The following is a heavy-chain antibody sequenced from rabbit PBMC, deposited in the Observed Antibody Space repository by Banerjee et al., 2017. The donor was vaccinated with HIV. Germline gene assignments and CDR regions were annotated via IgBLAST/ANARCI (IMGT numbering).Heavy chain of an antibody. D-gene: IGHD4-1*01. J-gene: IGHJ3*01. V-gene: IGHV1S45*01. CDR3: ARDLAGVIGWNFGL. Sequence: ESGGDLVKPEGSLTLTCTASGFSFSSSYWICWVRQAPGKGLEWIACIYTGSRGTTYYATWAKGRFTISKTSSTTVTLQMTSLTAADTATYFCARDLAGVIGWNFGLWGQGTLVTVS. CDR2: IYTGSRGTT. CDR1: GFSFSSSYW.